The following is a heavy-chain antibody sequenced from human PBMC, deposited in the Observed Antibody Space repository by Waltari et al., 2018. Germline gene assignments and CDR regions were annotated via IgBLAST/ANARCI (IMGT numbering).Heavy chain of an antibody. CDR3: AVIVVVVAAPHGDSDY. Sequence: GGCLVKPGGSLRLSCAASGFTFSSYSMNWVRQAPGKGLEWVSSISSSSSYIYYADSVKGRFTISRDNAKNSLYLQMNSLRAEDTAVYYCAVIVVVVAAPHGDSDYWGQGTLVTVSS. CDR1: GFTFSSYS. D-gene: IGHD2-15*01. CDR2: ISSSSSYI. V-gene: IGHV3-21*01. J-gene: IGHJ4*02.